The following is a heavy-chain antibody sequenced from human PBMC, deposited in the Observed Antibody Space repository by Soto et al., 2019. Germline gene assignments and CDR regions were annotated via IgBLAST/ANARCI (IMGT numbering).Heavy chain of an antibody. D-gene: IGHD3-10*01. Sequence: QVQLVESGGGVVQPGRSLRLSCAASGFTFSSYAMHWVRQAPGKGLEWVAVISYDGSNKYYADSVKGRFTISRDNSKNTLYLQMNSLRAEDTAVYYCARDRKYYGSGSYDTRYFDYWGQGTLVTVSS. CDR3: ARDRKYYGSGSYDTRYFDY. J-gene: IGHJ4*02. CDR1: GFTFSSYA. CDR2: ISYDGSNK. V-gene: IGHV3-30-3*01.